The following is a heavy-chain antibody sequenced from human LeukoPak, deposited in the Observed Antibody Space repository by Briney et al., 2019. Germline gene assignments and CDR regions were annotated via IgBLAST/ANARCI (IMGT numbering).Heavy chain of an antibody. CDR1: GFTFSSYG. D-gene: IGHD2-15*01. Sequence: GGTLRLSCTASGFTFSSYGMNWVRQAPGKGLEWVSGISGSGGSTYYADSVKGRFTISRDNSKNTLYLQMNSLRAEDTAVYYCAKPGCSGGSCYGMSWFDPWGQGTLVTVSS. V-gene: IGHV3-23*01. J-gene: IGHJ5*02. CDR2: ISGSGGST. CDR3: AKPGCSGGSCYGMSWFDP.